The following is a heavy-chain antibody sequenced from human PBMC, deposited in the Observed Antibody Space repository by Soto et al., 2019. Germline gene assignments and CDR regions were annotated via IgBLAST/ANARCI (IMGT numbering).Heavy chain of an antibody. V-gene: IGHV3-7*03. CDR1: GFTLSNYW. CDR3: VRELGLAY. Sequence: SLRLSCAASGFTLSNYWMTWVRQAPGKGLEWVANINKDGSQKNYVDSVKGRFTIARDNGQNSLSLQINSLRVEDTAVYYCVRELGLAYWGQGALVTVSS. D-gene: IGHD7-27*01. J-gene: IGHJ4*02. CDR2: INKDGSQK.